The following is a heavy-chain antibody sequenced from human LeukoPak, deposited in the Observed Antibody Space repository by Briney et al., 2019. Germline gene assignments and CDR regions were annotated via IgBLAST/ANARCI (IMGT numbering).Heavy chain of an antibody. D-gene: IGHD5-12*01. CDR2: ISGSGGST. V-gene: IGHV3-23*01. Sequence: GGSLRLSCAASGFTFSSYAMSWVRQAPGKGLEWVSAISGSGGSTYYADSVKGRFTVSRDNSKNTLYLQMNSLRAEDTAVYYCAEGGWLRLLYYFDYWGQGTLVTVSS. CDR3: AEGGWLRLLYYFDY. J-gene: IGHJ4*02. CDR1: GFTFSSYA.